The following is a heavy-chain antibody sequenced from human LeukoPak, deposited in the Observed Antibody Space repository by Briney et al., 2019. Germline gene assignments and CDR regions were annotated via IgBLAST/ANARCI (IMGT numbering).Heavy chain of an antibody. Sequence: SCKASGGTFSSYAMSWVRQAPGKGLEWVSAISGSGGSTYYADSVKGRFTISRDNSKNTLYLQMNSLRAEDTAVYYCAKAHDLYYYDSSGYYFLDYWGQGTLVTVSS. CDR1: GGTFSSYA. J-gene: IGHJ4*02. D-gene: IGHD3-22*01. CDR3: AKAHDLYYYDSSGYYFLDY. V-gene: IGHV3-23*01. CDR2: ISGSGGST.